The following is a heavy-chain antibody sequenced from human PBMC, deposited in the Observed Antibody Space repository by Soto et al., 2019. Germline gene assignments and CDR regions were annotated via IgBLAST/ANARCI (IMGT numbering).Heavy chain of an antibody. Sequence: ASVKVSCKASGYTFTSYAMHWVRQAPGQRLEWMGWINAGNGNTKYSQKFQGRVTITRDTSASTAYMELSSLRSEDTAVYYCSRVWLGSVAGGYWGQGSLVTVS. D-gene: IGHD6-19*01. CDR2: INAGNGNT. V-gene: IGHV1-3*01. J-gene: IGHJ4*02. CDR1: GYTFTSYA. CDR3: SRVWLGSVAGGY.